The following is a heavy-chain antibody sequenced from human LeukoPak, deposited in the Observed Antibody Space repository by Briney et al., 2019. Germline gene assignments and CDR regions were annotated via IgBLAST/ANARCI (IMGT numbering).Heavy chain of an antibody. CDR2: ISRSSSYI. J-gene: IGHJ5*02. V-gene: IGHV3-21*01. CDR3: ARDMLPAALSVGHHWFDP. Sequence: GGSLRLSCAASGFTVSSYSMNWVRQAPGEGLEWVSSISRSSSYIYYADSVKGRFTISRDNAKNSLYLQMNSLRAEDTAVYYCARDMLPAALSVGHHWFDPWGQGTLVTVSS. CDR1: GFTVSSYS. D-gene: IGHD2-2*01.